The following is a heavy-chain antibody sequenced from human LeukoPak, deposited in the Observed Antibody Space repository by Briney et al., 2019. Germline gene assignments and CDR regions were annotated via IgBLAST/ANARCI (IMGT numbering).Heavy chain of an antibody. Sequence: PGGSLRLSCAASGFTFSSYSMNWVRQAPGKGLEWVSSISSSSSYIYYADSVKGRFTISRDNAKNSLYLQMNSLRAEDTAVYYCARDQTRSSWYGDYWGQGTLVTVSS. CDR2: ISSSSSYI. D-gene: IGHD6-13*01. CDR3: ARDQTRSSWYGDY. J-gene: IGHJ4*02. CDR1: GFTFSSYS. V-gene: IGHV3-21*01.